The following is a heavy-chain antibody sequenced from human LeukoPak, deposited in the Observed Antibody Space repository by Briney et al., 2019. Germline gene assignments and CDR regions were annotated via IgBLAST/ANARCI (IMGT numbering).Heavy chain of an antibody. Sequence: GGSLRLSCAASGFTVSSNYMSWVRQAPGKGLEWVSVFYGGGDTYYADSVKGRFTISRDNSKNTLYLQMNSLRVEDTAVYYCARDRAFDYWGQGTLVTVSS. CDR1: GFTVSSNY. CDR2: FYGGGDT. D-gene: IGHD3-10*01. V-gene: IGHV3-53*01. CDR3: ARDRAFDY. J-gene: IGHJ4*02.